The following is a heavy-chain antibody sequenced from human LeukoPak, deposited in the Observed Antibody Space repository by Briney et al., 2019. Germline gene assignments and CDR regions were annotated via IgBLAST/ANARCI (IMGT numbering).Heavy chain of an antibody. CDR2: IKQDGGDK. Sequence: PGGALRLSCEASGFTFSSYRMSWVRQAPGKGLEWVANIKQDGGDKYYVDSLRGRFTVSRDNARNSLYLQINSLRVGDTAVYFCARVGAATFYWYYMDVWGKGTTVTVSS. D-gene: IGHD2-8*02. CDR3: ARVGAATFYWYYMDV. V-gene: IGHV3-7*01. CDR1: GFTFSSYR. J-gene: IGHJ6*03.